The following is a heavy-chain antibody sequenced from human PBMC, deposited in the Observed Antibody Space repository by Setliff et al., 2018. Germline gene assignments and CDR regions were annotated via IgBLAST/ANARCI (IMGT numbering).Heavy chain of an antibody. V-gene: IGHV1-18*01. Sequence: GPSVKVSCKASGYTFNHYGITWVRLAPGQGLEWMGWISAHSGNTFYAPQFQGRLVMTTDTSTNTAYMELRNLTSDDTAMYFCERLVRYCTRVTCQRSSDEDFWGQGTQVTVSS. D-gene: IGHD2-8*01. CDR1: GYTFNHYG. CDR3: ERLVRYCTRVTCQRSSDEDF. CDR2: ISAHSGNT. J-gene: IGHJ4*02.